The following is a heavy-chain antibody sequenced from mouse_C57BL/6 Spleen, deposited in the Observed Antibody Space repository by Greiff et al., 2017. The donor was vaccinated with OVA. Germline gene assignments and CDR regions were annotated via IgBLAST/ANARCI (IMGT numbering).Heavy chain of an antibody. J-gene: IGHJ2*01. CDR2: IYPGDGDT. Sequence: VQLQQSGPELVKPGASVKISCKASGYAFSSSWMNWVKQRPGKGLEWIGRIYPGDGDTNYNGKFKGKATLTADKSSSTAYMQLSSLTSEDSAVYFCARGTTVVVDYWGQGTTLTVSS. D-gene: IGHD1-1*01. CDR1: GYAFSSSW. CDR3: ARGTTVVVDY. V-gene: IGHV1-82*01.